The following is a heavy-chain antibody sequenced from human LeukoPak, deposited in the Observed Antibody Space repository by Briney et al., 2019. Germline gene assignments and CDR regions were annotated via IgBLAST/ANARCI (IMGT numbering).Heavy chain of an antibody. V-gene: IGHV1-8*02. Sequence: GASVKVSCKASGYTFTSYDITWVRQAPGQGLEWMGWMNPNSGNTGYAQKFQGRVTMTRNTSISTAYMELSSLRSEDTAVYYCARGDNWNDGAIDYWGQGTLVTVSS. D-gene: IGHD1-1*01. J-gene: IGHJ4*02. CDR3: ARGDNWNDGAIDY. CDR2: MNPNSGNT. CDR1: GYTFTSYD.